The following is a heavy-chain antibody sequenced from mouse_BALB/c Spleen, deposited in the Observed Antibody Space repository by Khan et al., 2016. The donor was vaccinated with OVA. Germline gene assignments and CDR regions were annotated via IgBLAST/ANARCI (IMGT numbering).Heavy chain of an antibody. J-gene: IGHJ4*01. CDR3: ARQPYYHYNIMDY. CDR2: IWSDGST. Sequence: QVQLKRSGPGLVAPSQSLSITCTISGFSLTNYGVHWVRQPPGKGLEWLVVIWSDGSTTYNSALKSRLTVTKDNSKSQVFLEMNSLQTDDTAMYFCARQPYYHYNIMDYWGQGTSVTVSS. CDR1: GFSLTNYG. D-gene: IGHD2-10*01. V-gene: IGHV2-6-1*01.